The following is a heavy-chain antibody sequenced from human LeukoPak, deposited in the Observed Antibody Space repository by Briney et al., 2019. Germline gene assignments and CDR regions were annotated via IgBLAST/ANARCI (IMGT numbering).Heavy chain of an antibody. CDR1: GFTFSNAW. D-gene: IGHD3-22*01. V-gene: IGHV3-15*01. J-gene: IGHJ3*02. Sequence: PGGSLRLSCAASGFTFSNAWMSWVRQAPGKGLEWVGRIKSKTDGGTTDYAAPVKGRFTISRDDSKNTLYLQMNSLKTEDTAVYYCTTDLDSSGYYLDAFDIWGQGTMVTVSS. CDR3: TTDLDSSGYYLDAFDI. CDR2: IKSKTDGGTT.